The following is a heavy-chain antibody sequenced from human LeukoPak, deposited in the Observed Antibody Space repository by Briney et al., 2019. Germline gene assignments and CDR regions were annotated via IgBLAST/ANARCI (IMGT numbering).Heavy chain of an antibody. D-gene: IGHD5-24*01. J-gene: IGHJ4*02. V-gene: IGHV3-9*01. CDR3: AKDGYNSLDY. CDR2: ISWNSDSI. Sequence: GGSLRLSCAASGFTFSSYAMSWVRQAPGKGLEWVSGISWNSDSIGYADSVKGRFTISRDNAKNSLYLQMNSLRAKDTALYYCAKDGYNSLDYWGQGTLVTVSS. CDR1: GFTFSSYA.